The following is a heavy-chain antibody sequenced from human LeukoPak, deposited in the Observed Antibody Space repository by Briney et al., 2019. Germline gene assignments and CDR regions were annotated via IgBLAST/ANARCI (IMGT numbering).Heavy chain of an antibody. CDR1: GFTFSHAW. CDR2: ISTKTDGGTK. CDR3: IKSSGDWH. D-gene: IGHD2-21*02. Sequence: GGSLRLSCAASGFTFSHAWMTWVRQAPGKGLEWVGRISTKTDGGTKDYAAPVKGRFTISRDDSKNTLYLQMNSLKTEDTAVYYCIKSSGDWHWGQGTLVTVSS. V-gene: IGHV3-15*01. J-gene: IGHJ4*02.